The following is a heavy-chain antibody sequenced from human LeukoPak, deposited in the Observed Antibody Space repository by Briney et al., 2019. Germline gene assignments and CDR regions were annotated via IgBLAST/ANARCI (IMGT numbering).Heavy chain of an antibody. CDR2: ISYSGST. D-gene: IGHD3/OR15-3a*01. CDR3: ARDQSLWTGYYIWNYFDP. CDR1: GDSIRSYH. J-gene: IGHJ5*02. V-gene: IGHV4-59*01. Sequence: PSETLSLTCSVSGDSIRSYHWSWIRQPLGKGLEWIGYISYSGSTKYNPSLKSRVSISVDTSKNQFSLNLTSVTAADTAVYYCARDQSLWTGYYIWNYFDPWGQGTLVTVSS.